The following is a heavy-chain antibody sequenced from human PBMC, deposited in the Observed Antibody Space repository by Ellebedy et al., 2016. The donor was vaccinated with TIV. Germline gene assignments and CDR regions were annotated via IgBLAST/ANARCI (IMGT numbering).Heavy chain of an antibody. V-gene: IGHV3-7*03. CDR1: GFTFNTYS. Sequence: GESLKSSCAASGFTFNTYSMNWVRQAPGKGLEWVANTDHDGRVKFYVDSVEGRFTISRDNAKNSLYLQMNSLRAEDTAVYYCARDDWGPAGPWGQGTLVTVSS. D-gene: IGHD3-9*01. CDR3: ARDDWGPAGP. J-gene: IGHJ5*02. CDR2: TDHDGRVK.